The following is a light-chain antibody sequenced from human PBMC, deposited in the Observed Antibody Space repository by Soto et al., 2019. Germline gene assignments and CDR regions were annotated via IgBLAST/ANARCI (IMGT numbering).Light chain of an antibody. Sequence: DIQMTQSHSTLSASVGDRVTITCRASQSISCWLAWYQQKPGKAPKLLIYKASSLESGIPSRLSGSGSGTEFALTIISLQPDDFATYYCQQYNSFPTFGQGTKVQIK. V-gene: IGKV1-5*03. CDR1: QSISCW. CDR3: QQYNSFPT. CDR2: KAS. J-gene: IGKJ1*01.